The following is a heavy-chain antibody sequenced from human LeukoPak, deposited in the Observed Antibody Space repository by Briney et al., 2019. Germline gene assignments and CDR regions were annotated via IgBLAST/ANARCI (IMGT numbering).Heavy chain of an antibody. Sequence: SETLSLTCTVSGGSISSGDYYWSWIRQPPGKGLEWLGYIYYSGSTYYNPSLKSRVTISVDTSKNQFSLKLSSVTAADTAVYYCARDRPPDYYDSSGYRPRDYYYGMDVWGQGTTVTVSS. D-gene: IGHD3-22*01. CDR3: ARDRPPDYYDSSGYRPRDYYYGMDV. J-gene: IGHJ6*02. V-gene: IGHV4-30-4*01. CDR2: IYYSGST. CDR1: GGSISSGDYY.